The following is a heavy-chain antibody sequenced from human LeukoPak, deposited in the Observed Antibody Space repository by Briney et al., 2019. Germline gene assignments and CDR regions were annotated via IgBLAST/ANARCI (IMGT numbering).Heavy chain of an antibody. V-gene: IGHV1-69*05. CDR2: IIPIFGTA. CDR3: ASHYVGGSSWYDPFDY. CDR1: GGTFSSYA. D-gene: IGHD6-13*01. Sequence: ASVKVSCKASGGTFSSYAISWVRQAPGQGLEWMGGIIPIFGTANYAQKFQGRVTITTDESTSTAYMELSSLRSEDTAVYYCASHYVGGSSWYDPFDYWGQGTLVTVSS. J-gene: IGHJ4*02.